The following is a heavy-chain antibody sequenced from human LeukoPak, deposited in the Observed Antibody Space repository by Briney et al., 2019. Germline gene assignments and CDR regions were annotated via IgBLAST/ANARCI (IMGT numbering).Heavy chain of an antibody. CDR1: EFTFPMYW. Sequence: GGSLRLSCAASEFTFPMYWMSWVRQAPGKGLEWVADIKQDGSEKYYVDSVKGRFTISRDNAKNSLYMQMNSLRAEDTAVYFCARDRWGYSYGGDWGQGTLVTVSS. J-gene: IGHJ4*02. D-gene: IGHD5-18*01. V-gene: IGHV3-7*01. CDR2: IKQDGSEK. CDR3: ARDRWGYSYGGD.